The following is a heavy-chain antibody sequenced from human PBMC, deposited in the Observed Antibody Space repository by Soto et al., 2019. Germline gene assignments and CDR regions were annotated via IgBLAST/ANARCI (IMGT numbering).Heavy chain of an antibody. CDR1: GFTFSSYA. D-gene: IGHD1-20*01. CDR2: ISGSGGST. J-gene: IGHJ3*02. Sequence: GGSLRLSCAASGFTFSSYAMSWVRQAPGKGLEWVSAISGSGGSTYYADSVKGRFTISRDNSKNTLYLQMNSLRDEDTAVYYCARVMVKSYNPYLAFAIWGKGTMATVSS. V-gene: IGHV3-23*01. CDR3: ARVMVKSYNPYLAFAI.